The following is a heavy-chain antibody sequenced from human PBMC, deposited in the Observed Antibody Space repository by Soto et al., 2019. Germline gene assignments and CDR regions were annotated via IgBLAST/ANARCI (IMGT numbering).Heavy chain of an antibody. CDR1: GGSISRYY. Sequence: SETLSLTCTVSGGSISRYYWSWIRQPPGKGLEWIGYIYYSGSTNYNPSLKSRVTISVDTSKNQFSLKLSSVTAADTAVYYCARLYCSGGSCPLGPWGQGTLVTVSS. V-gene: IGHV4-59*01. CDR3: ARLYCSGGSCPLGP. D-gene: IGHD2-15*01. J-gene: IGHJ5*02. CDR2: IYYSGST.